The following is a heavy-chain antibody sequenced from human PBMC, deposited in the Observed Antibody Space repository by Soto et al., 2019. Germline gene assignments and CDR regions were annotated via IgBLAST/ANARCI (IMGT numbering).Heavy chain of an antibody. V-gene: IGHV4-61*01. J-gene: IGHJ5*02. CDR2: IYYGGSI. D-gene: IGHD2-8*02. CDR3: ARWSRFCTGGRCFPWFEP. Sequence: SETLSLTCTVSGGSVSNGSYYLSWLRQPPGKGLEWIAYIYYGGSINYNPSLKSRVSIFVDTSENQFSLKLSSVTAADTAVYYCARWSRFCTGGRCFPWFEPWGQGTLVTVSS. CDR1: GGSVSNGSYY.